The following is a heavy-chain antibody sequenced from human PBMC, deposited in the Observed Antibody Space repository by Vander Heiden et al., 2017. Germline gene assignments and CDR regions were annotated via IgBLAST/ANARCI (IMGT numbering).Heavy chain of an antibody. D-gene: IGHD3-22*01. CDR1: GFTFSSYW. J-gene: IGHJ3*01. CDR2: IKQDGSEK. Sequence: EVQLVESGGGLVKPGGSLRLSCAASGFTFSSYWMSWVRQAPGKGLEWVANIKQDGSEKYYVDSVKGRFTISRDNAKNSLYLQMNSLRAEDTAVYYCAKDHSSYYYDSSGTFWGQGTMVTVSS. CDR3: AKDHSSYYYDSSGTF. V-gene: IGHV3-7*01.